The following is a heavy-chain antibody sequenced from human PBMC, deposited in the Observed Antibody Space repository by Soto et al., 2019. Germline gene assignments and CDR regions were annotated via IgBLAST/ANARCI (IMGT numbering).Heavy chain of an antibody. V-gene: IGHV4-39*01. CDR3: ARPSVGGYFDY. D-gene: IGHD3-10*01. J-gene: IGHJ4*02. CDR1: CGSITSSSYY. CDR2: IYYSXST. Sequence: XXTLSLTCTVSCGSITSSSYYWGWIRQPPGKGLEWIGXIYYSXSTYYNKSLKXXVTISVDXXKNQFSLKMSSVTAADTAVYYCARPSVGGYFDYWGQGTLVTVSS.